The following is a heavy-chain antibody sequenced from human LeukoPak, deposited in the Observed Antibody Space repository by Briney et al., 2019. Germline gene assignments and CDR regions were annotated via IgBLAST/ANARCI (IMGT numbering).Heavy chain of an antibody. J-gene: IGHJ4*02. Sequence: GGSLRLSCAASGFTFSSYAMSWVRQAPGKGLEWVSAISGSGDTTYYADSVKGRFSVSRDNSKNTLYLQMNSLRAEDTAVYYCAGYDSSGQTLDYWGQGTLVTVSS. D-gene: IGHD3-22*01. V-gene: IGHV3-23*01. CDR3: AGYDSSGQTLDY. CDR1: GFTFSSYA. CDR2: ISGSGDTT.